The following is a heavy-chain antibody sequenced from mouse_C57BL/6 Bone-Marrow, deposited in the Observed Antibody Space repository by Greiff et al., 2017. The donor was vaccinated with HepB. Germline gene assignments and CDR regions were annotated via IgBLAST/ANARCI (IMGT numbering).Heavy chain of an antibody. CDR3: ARVGGTRAWFAY. CDR1: GYTFTSYW. D-gene: IGHD3-3*01. J-gene: IGHJ3*01. V-gene: IGHV1-69*01. Sequence: QVQLQQPGAELVMPGASVKLSCKASGYTFTSYWMHWVKQRPGQGLEWIGEIDPSDSYTNYNQKFKGKSTLTVDKSSSTAYMQLSSLTSEDSAVYYCARVGGTRAWFAYWGQGTLVTVSA. CDR2: IDPSDSYT.